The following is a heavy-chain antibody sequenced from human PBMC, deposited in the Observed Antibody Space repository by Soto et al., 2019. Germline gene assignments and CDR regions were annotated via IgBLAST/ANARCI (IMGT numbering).Heavy chain of an antibody. J-gene: IGHJ4*02. CDR3: AKNSAATIRVGYDY. V-gene: IGHV3-23*01. CDR2: IVASGGIT. Sequence: EVQLLESGGGLAQPGGSLRLSCAASGFTFSSYPMSWVRQAPGQGLEWVSGIVASGGITYYADSVKGRFTISRDNSKNTLSLQMTSLRAEATAVYYCAKNSAATIRVGYDYLGQGTLVTVSS. D-gene: IGHD5-12*01. CDR1: GFTFSSYP.